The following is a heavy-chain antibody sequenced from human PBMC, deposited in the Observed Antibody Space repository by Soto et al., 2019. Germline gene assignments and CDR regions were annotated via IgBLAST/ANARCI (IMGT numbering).Heavy chain of an antibody. CDR3: ARAPLYPAF. D-gene: IGHD2-2*02. CDR2: IYYSGGT. V-gene: IGHV4-31*03. Sequence: QVQLQESGPGLVKPSQTLSLTCTVSGGSISSGGYYWSWIRQHPGKGLEWIGYIYYSGGTYYNPSLKRRVTISVDTSKNPFALKLSSLTAADAAAYYCARAPLYPAFWGQGTLVTVSS. J-gene: IGHJ4*02. CDR1: GGSISSGGYY.